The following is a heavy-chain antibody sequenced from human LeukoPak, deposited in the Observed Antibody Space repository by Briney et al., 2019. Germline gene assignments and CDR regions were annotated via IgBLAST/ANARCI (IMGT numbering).Heavy chain of an antibody. CDR1: GFTFSTYT. Sequence: PGGSLRLSCGASGFTFSTYTMNWVCQAPGKGLEWVSSISSSSNYIYYADSVKGRFTISRDNPKNSLYLQMNSLRAEDTAVYYCAREGTDAFDIWGQGTMVTVSS. CDR3: AREGTDAFDI. J-gene: IGHJ3*02. CDR2: ISSSSNYI. V-gene: IGHV3-21*01.